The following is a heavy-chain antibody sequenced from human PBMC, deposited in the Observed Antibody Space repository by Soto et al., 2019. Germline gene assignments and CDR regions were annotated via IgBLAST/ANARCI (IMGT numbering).Heavy chain of an antibody. D-gene: IGHD2-2*01. V-gene: IGHV1-18*01. CDR3: ARDTSNSFDY. J-gene: IGHJ4*02. CDR2: ISPYNGNT. CDR1: GFTFNTYF. Sequence: HVQLLQSGGELKKPGASVKVSCNTSGFTFNTYFISWVRQAPGQGLEWMGWISPYNGNTKYGEKFKGRVTMTTDTISRTAYMELRNLRIDDTAVYYCARDTSNSFDYWGQGTLFNVSS.